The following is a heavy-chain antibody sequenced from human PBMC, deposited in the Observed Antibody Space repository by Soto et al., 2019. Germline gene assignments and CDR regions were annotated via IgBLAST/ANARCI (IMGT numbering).Heavy chain of an antibody. CDR1: GGTFSSYA. J-gene: IGHJ6*02. CDR3: GSHSDGPANYYYYGMDV. Sequence: QVQLVQSGAEVKKPGSSVKVSCKASGGTFSSYAISWVRQAPGQGLEWMGGIIPIFGTADYAQKFQGRVTITADEATSTAYMELSSLRSEDTAVYYGGSHSDGPANYYYYGMDVWGQGTTVTVSS. CDR2: IIPIFGTA. D-gene: IGHD5-18*01. V-gene: IGHV1-69*12.